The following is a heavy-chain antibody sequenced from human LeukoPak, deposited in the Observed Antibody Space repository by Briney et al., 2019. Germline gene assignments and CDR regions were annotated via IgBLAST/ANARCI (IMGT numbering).Heavy chain of an antibody. Sequence: AGGSLRLSCAASGFTFSSYAMSWVRQAPGKGLEWVSAISGSGGSTYYADSVKGRFTISRDNSKNTLYLQMNSLRAEDTAVYYCATQYSGSYYALEVGDYWGQGTLVTVSS. CDR3: ATQYSGSYYALEVGDY. CDR2: ISGSGGST. CDR1: GFTFSSYA. J-gene: IGHJ4*02. V-gene: IGHV3-23*01. D-gene: IGHD1-26*01.